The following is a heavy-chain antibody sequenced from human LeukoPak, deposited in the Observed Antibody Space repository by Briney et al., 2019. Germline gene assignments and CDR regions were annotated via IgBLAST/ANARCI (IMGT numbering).Heavy chain of an antibody. D-gene: IGHD3-22*01. J-gene: IGHJ4*02. CDR3: AKDLEAYYYDSSGYYWIGGEIDY. V-gene: IGHV3-23*01. Sequence: GGSLRLSCAASGFTFSSYAMSWVRQAPGKGLEWVSAISGSGGSTYYADSVKGRFTISRDNSKNTLYLQMNSLRAEDTAVYYCAKDLEAYYYDSSGYYWIGGEIDYWGQGTLVTVSS. CDR1: GFTFSSYA. CDR2: ISGSGGST.